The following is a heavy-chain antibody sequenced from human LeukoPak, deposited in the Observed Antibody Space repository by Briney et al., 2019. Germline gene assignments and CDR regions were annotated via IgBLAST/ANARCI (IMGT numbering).Heavy chain of an antibody. CDR1: GFTFSNYG. J-gene: IGHJ4*02. CDR3: AKGLYGSGTYWFDY. CDR2: ISFDGNNK. Sequence: GGSLRLSCAAPGFTFSNYGMHRVRQAPGKGLEWVAFISFDGNNKYYADSVKGRFTISRDNSKNTLYLQMNSLRAEETAVYYCAKGLYGSGTYWFDYWGQGTLVTVSS. D-gene: IGHD3-10*01. V-gene: IGHV3-30*02.